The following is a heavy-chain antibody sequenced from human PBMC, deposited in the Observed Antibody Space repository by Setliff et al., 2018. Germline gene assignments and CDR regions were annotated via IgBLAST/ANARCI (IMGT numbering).Heavy chain of an antibody. Sequence: ASVKVSCKASGFTFKTYSFSWIRQAPGQGLEWVGWISGYNGNTIYAQNFQDIVTMTTDASTNTAYMELRSLGSDDTDVYYCATFRGYTYGYDYWGQGTLVTVSS. CDR2: ISGYNGNT. J-gene: IGHJ4*02. D-gene: IGHD5-18*01. CDR3: ATFRGYTYGYDY. CDR1: GFTFKTYS. V-gene: IGHV1-18*01.